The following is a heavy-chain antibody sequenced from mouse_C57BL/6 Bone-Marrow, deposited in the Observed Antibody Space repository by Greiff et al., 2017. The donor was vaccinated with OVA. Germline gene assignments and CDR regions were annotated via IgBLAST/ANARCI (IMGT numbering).Heavy chain of an antibody. V-gene: IGHV5-12*01. Sequence: EVQLVESGGGLVQPGGSLKLSCAASGFTFSDYYMYWVRQTPEKRLEWVAYISNGGGSTYYPDTVKGRFTISRDNAKNTLYLQMSRLKSEDTAMYYCARHGPYYYGSHSMDYWGQGTSVTVSS. D-gene: IGHD1-1*01. J-gene: IGHJ4*01. CDR2: ISNGGGST. CDR1: GFTFSDYY. CDR3: ARHGPYYYGSHSMDY.